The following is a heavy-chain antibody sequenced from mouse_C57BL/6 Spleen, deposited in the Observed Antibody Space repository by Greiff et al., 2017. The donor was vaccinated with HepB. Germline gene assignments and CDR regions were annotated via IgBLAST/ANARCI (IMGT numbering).Heavy chain of an antibody. J-gene: IGHJ4*01. CDR1: GYTFTSYW. V-gene: IGHV1-64*01. CDR3: AIYYGYDYYAMDY. CDR2: IHPNSGST. D-gene: IGHD2-2*01. Sequence: QVQLQQPGAELVKPGASVKLSCKASGYTFTSYWMHWVKQRPGQGLEWIGMIHPNSGSTNYNEKFKSKATLTVDKPSSTAYMQLSSLTSEDSAVYYCAIYYGYDYYAMDYWGQGTSVTVSS.